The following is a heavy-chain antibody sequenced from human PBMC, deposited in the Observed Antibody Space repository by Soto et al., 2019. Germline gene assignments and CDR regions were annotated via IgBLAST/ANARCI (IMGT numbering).Heavy chain of an antibody. Sequence: QVQLQESGPGLVKPSQTLSLTCTVSGGSISSGGYYWSWIRQHPGKGLEWIGYIYYSGSTYYNPSLKSRVTISGDTCKIQFYLKMSSVTDADTAVYYCARSFGVEAAGPFAYWGQGTLVTVSS. CDR1: GGSISSGGYY. D-gene: IGHD6-13*01. J-gene: IGHJ4*02. CDR2: IYYSGST. V-gene: IGHV4-31*03. CDR3: ARSFGVEAAGPFAY.